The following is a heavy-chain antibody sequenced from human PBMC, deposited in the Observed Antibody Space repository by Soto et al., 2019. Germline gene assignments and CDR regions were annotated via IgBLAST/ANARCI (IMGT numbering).Heavy chain of an antibody. V-gene: IGHV4-4*02. J-gene: IGHJ5*02. CDR1: GGSISSSNW. CDR2: IYHSGST. D-gene: IGHD6-13*01. Sequence: SETLSLTCAVSGGSISSSNWWSWVRQPPGKGLEWIGEIYHSGSTNYNPSLKSRVTISVDKSKNQFSLKLSSVTAADTAVYYCARDATAAAGTTFDPWGQGTLVTVSS. CDR3: ARDATAAAGTTFDP.